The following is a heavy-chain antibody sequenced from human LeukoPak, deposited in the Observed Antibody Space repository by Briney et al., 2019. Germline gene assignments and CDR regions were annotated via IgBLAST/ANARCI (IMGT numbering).Heavy chain of an antibody. Sequence: GGSLRLSCAASGFIFSTYGMYWVRQAPGKGLEWVAFIRRDGSIKNSADYVKGRSTISRDNSKNTLYLQMNSLRAEDTAVYYCAKDSLADIDYWGQGTLVTVSS. J-gene: IGHJ4*02. D-gene: IGHD3-16*01. CDR1: GFIFSTYG. CDR3: AKDSLADIDY. CDR2: IRRDGSIK. V-gene: IGHV3-30*02.